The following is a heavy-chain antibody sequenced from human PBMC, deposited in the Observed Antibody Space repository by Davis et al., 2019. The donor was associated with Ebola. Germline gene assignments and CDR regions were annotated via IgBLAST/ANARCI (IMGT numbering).Heavy chain of an antibody. CDR3: AKQESLYGSSDY. CDR2: IYPGDSDT. J-gene: IGHJ4*02. V-gene: IGHV5-51*01. Sequence: GESLKISCNGSGYSFTSYWIGWVRQLPGKGLEWMGIIYPGDSDTRYSPSFQGQVTISVDRSISTAYLQWSSLKASDTAMYYCAKQESLYGSSDYWGQGTLVTVSS. D-gene: IGHD3-22*01. CDR1: GYSFTSYW.